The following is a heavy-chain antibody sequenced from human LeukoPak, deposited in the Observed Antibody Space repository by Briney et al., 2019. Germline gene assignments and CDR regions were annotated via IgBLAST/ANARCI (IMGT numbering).Heavy chain of an antibody. Sequence: GGSLRLSCAASGFTFSSYEMNWVRQAPGKGLEWVSYISPTGSTIYYADSVKGRFTISRDNAKNSLYLQMNSLRAEDTAVYYCAKDTASSWWYFDLWGRGTLVTVSS. V-gene: IGHV3-48*03. CDR2: ISPTGSTI. CDR1: GFTFSSYE. D-gene: IGHD5-18*01. J-gene: IGHJ2*01. CDR3: AKDTASSWWYFDL.